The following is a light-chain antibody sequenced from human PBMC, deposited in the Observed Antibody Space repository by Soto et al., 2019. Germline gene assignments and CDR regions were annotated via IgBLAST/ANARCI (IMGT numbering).Light chain of an antibody. CDR2: DTS. Sequence: DIVMTQSPGTLSVSLGERATLSCRASQSVSIHLAWYQQKPGQAPRLLIYDTSTRATGIPARFSGSRSGTDFTLTISSLGPEDFAVYFCHQRNKFGQGTRLEIK. CDR1: QSVSIH. V-gene: IGKV3-11*01. J-gene: IGKJ5*01. CDR3: HQRNK.